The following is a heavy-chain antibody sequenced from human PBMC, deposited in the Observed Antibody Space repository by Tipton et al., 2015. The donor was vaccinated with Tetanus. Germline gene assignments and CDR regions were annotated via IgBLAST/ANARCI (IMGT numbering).Heavy chain of an antibody. J-gene: IGHJ3*02. Sequence: TLSLTCTVSGASINAGGYLWTWVRQHPGKGLEWIGHIYYTDYTSYTPSLDSRVRISVNTSKNFFSLRLTSMTAADTAVYFCARNVYTVTNDAFDIWGHGTLVNVSS. V-gene: IGHV4-31*03. D-gene: IGHD4-11*01. CDR2: IYYTDYT. CDR3: ARNVYTVTNDAFDI. CDR1: GASINAGGYL.